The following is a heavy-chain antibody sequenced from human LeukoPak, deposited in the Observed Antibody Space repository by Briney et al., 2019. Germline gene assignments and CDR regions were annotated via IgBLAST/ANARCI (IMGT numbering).Heavy chain of an antibody. CDR3: AKSAINYYDSSGYTFDY. V-gene: IGHV3-23*01. J-gene: IGHJ4*02. CDR1: GFTFSSYA. Sequence: GGSLRLSCAASGFTFSSYAMSWVRQAPGKGLEWVSAISGSGGSTYYADSVKGRFTISRDNSKNTLYLQMNSLRAEDTAVYYCAKSAINYYDSSGYTFDYWGQGTLVTVSS. CDR2: ISGSGGST. D-gene: IGHD3-22*01.